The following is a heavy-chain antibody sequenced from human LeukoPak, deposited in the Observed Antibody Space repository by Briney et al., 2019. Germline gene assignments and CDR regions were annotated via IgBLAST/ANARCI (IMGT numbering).Heavy chain of an antibody. CDR2: MNPNSGNT. V-gene: IGHV1-8*03. CDR3: ARAEIVGATTNWFDP. D-gene: IGHD1-26*01. Sequence: ASVKVSCKASGYTFTSYDINWVRQATGQGLEWMGWMNPNSGNTGYAQKFQGRVTITRNTSISTAYMELSSLRSEDTAVYYCARAEIVGATTNWFDPWGQGTLVTVSS. J-gene: IGHJ5*02. CDR1: GYTFTSYD.